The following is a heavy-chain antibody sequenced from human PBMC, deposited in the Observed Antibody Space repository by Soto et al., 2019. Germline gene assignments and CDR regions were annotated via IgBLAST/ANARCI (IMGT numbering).Heavy chain of an antibody. Sequence: QVQLVESGGGVVQPGRSLRLSCAASGFTFSSYGMHWVRQAPGKGLEWVAVIWYDGSNKYYADSVKGRFTISRDNSKNTLYLQMNSVRAEDTAVYYCARDARRRIVVVPAAILWPYYFDYWGQGTLVTVSS. CDR1: GFTFSSYG. D-gene: IGHD2-2*01. CDR2: IWYDGSNK. CDR3: ARDARRRIVVVPAAILWPYYFDY. V-gene: IGHV3-33*01. J-gene: IGHJ4*02.